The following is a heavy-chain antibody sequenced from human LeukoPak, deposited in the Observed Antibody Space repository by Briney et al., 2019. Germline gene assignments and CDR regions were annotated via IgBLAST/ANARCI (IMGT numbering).Heavy chain of an antibody. V-gene: IGHV4-61*02. CDR3: ARERSGSYYLDAFGI. CDR1: GGSISSGSYY. D-gene: IGHD1-26*01. CDR2: IYTSGST. Sequence: PSQTLSLTCTVSGGSISSGSYYWSWIRQPAGKGLEWIGRIYTSGSTNYNPSLKSRVTISVDTSKNQFSLKLSSVTAADTAVYYCARERSGSYYLDAFGIWGQGTMVTVSS. J-gene: IGHJ3*02.